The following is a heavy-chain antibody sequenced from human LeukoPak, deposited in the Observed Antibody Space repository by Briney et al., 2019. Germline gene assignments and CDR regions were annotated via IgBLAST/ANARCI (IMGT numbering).Heavy chain of an antibody. CDR1: GGAISSYY. V-gene: IGHV4-59*01. J-gene: IGHJ4*02. CDR3: ARDGLYDSSGYYMDS. Sequence: PSETLSLTCIVSGGAISSYYWSWIRQSPGKGLEWIGYIYYSGGTKYNPSLMSRVTISVDRAQNQFSLTLTPVTAADTAVYYCARDGLYDSSGYYMDSWGQGTPVIVSS. CDR2: IYYSGGT. D-gene: IGHD3-22*01.